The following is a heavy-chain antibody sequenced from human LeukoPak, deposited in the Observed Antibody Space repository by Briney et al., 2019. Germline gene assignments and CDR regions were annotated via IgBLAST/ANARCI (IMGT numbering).Heavy chain of an antibody. CDR2: INLNGGST. V-gene: IGHV3-20*04. D-gene: IGHD3-22*01. CDR1: GFTFDDYG. CDR3: ARLGSGSGYTHDAFDI. J-gene: IGHJ3*02. Sequence: GGSLRLSCAASGFTFDDYGMSWVRQAPGKGLEWVSGINLNGGSTGYADSVKGRFTISRDNAKNSLYLQMNSLRAEDTALYYCARLGSGSGYTHDAFDIWGQGTMVTVSS.